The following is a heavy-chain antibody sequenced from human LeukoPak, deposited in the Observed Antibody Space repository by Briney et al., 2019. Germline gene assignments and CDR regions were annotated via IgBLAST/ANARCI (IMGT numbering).Heavy chain of an antibody. CDR1: GFTFSSYA. CDR3: AKEGDFWSGYPNWFDP. Sequence: GGSLRLSCAASGFTFSSYAMSWVRKAPGKGLEWVSAISGSGGSTYYADSVKGRFTISRDNSKNTLYLQMNSLRAEDTAVYYCAKEGDFWSGYPNWFDPWGQGTLVTVSS. V-gene: IGHV3-23*01. CDR2: ISGSGGST. J-gene: IGHJ5*02. D-gene: IGHD3-3*01.